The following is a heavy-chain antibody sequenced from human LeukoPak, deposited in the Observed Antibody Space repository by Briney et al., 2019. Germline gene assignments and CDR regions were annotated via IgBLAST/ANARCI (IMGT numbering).Heavy chain of an antibody. CDR1: GFTFSDYY. J-gene: IGHJ6*02. D-gene: IGHD4-17*01. V-gene: IGHV3-11*04. CDR3: AREKVTTDYYYYGMDV. CDR2: ISSSGSTI. Sequence: GGSLRLSCAASGFTFSDYYMSWIRQAPGKGLEWVSYISSSGSTIYYADSVKGRFTISRDNAKNSLYLQMNSLRAEDTAVYYCAREKVTTDYYYYGMDVWGQGTTVTVSS.